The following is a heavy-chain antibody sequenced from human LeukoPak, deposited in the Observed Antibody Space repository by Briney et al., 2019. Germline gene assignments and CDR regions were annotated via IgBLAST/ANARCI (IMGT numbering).Heavy chain of an antibody. V-gene: IGHV4-59*08. CDR3: ASLGYCSSTSCYAPIYNWFDP. J-gene: IGHJ5*02. CDR2: IYYSGST. CDR1: GGSISSYY. D-gene: IGHD2-2*01. Sequence: KPSETLSLTCTVSGGSISSYYWSWIRQPPGKGLEWIGYIYYSGSTNYNPSLKRRVTISVDTSKNQFSLKLSSVTAADTAVYYCASLGYCSSTSCYAPIYNWFDPWGQGTLVTVSS.